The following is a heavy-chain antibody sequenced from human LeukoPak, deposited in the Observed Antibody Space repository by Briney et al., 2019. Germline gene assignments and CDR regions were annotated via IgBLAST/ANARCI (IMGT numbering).Heavy chain of an antibody. CDR2: INPNSGGT. D-gene: IGHD3-10*01. Sequence: ASVKVSCKASGYTFTGYYMHWVRQAPGQGLEWMGWINPNSGGTNYAQKFQGRVTMTRDTSISTAYMELSRLRSDDTAVYYCAKLPYGSGSSTNFDYWGQGTLVTVSS. CDR3: AKLPYGSGSSTNFDY. J-gene: IGHJ4*02. CDR1: GYTFTGYY. V-gene: IGHV1-2*02.